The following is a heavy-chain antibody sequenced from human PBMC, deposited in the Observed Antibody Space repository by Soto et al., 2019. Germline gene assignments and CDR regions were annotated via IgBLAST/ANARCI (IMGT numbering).Heavy chain of an antibody. D-gene: IGHD2-8*01. Sequence: QVQLVESGGGVVQPGRSLRLSCAASGFTFSSYGMHWVRQAPGKGLEWVAVISYDGSNKYYVDSVKGRFTISRDNSKNTMYLQMDSLRAEDTDVYYCATALAMVYAAYGLDVWGQGTTVTVSS. J-gene: IGHJ6*02. CDR1: GFTFSSYG. CDR3: ATALAMVYAAYGLDV. CDR2: ISYDGSNK. V-gene: IGHV3-30*03.